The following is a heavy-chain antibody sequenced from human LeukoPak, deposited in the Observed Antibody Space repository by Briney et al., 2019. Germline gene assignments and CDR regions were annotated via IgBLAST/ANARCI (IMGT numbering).Heavy chain of an antibody. V-gene: IGHV4-59*01. J-gene: IGHJ4*02. CDR3: ARARYYYDSSGYYVYYFDY. CDR1: GGPISSYY. Sequence: PSETLSLTCTVSGGPISSYYWSWIRQPPGKGLEWVGYIYYSGSTNYKPSLKSRVTISVDTSTNQFSLKLSSVTAADTAVYYCARARYYYDSSGYYVYYFDYWGQGTLVTVSS. CDR2: IYYSGST. D-gene: IGHD3-22*01.